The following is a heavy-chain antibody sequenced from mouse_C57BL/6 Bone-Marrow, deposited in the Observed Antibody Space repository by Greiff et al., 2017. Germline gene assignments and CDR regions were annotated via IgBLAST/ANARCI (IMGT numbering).Heavy chain of an antibody. Sequence: QVQLQQSGAELARPWASVKLSCKASGYTFTSYGISWVKQRTGQGLEWIGEIYPRSGNTYYNDKFKGKATLTADKSSSTAYMELRSLTSEDSAVYFCARRGPYAAWFAYWGQGTLVTVSA. J-gene: IGHJ3*01. CDR1: GYTFTSYG. D-gene: IGHD1-1*01. CDR2: IYPRSGNT. V-gene: IGHV1-81*01. CDR3: ARRGPYAAWFAY.